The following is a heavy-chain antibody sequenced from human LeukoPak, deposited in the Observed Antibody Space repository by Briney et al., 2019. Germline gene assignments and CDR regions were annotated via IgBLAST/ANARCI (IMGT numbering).Heavy chain of an antibody. V-gene: IGHV3-23*01. CDR3: AKDDGWLRFNS. J-gene: IGHJ4*02. D-gene: IGHD5-12*01. CDR2: IGGSGHST. CDR1: GFTFSNYG. Sequence: GGSLRLSCAASGFTFSNYGMNWVRQAPGQGLEWVSGIGGSGHSTYYADSVKGRFTISRDNSKNTLYVQMNSLRAEDTAIYYCAKDDGWLRFNSWGQGTQVTVSS.